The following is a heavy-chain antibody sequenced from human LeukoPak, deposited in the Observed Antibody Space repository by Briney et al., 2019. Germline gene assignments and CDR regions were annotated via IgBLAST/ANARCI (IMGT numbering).Heavy chain of an antibody. CDR3: ATPGAVGACDSDY. D-gene: IGHD1-26*01. J-gene: IGHJ4*02. CDR1: GFTFSVYW. CDR2: INSDGSST. Sequence: GGSLRLSCAASGFTFSVYWMHWVRHAPGKGLVWVSSINSDGSSTSYADSVKGRFTISRDNAKNTLYLQMNRLRVEDTAVYYYATPGAVGACDSDYWGQGTPVTVSS. V-gene: IGHV3-74*01.